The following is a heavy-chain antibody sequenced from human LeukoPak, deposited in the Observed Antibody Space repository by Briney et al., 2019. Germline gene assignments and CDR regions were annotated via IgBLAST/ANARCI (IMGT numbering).Heavy chain of an antibody. Sequence: SVKVSCKASGYTFTGYYMHWVRQAPGQGLEWMGRIIPILGIANYAQKFQGRVTITADKSTSTAYMELSSLRSEDTAVYYCARGYCSSTSCLSGRDYYYGMDVWGQGTTVTVSS. J-gene: IGHJ6*02. D-gene: IGHD2-2*01. CDR2: IIPILGIA. V-gene: IGHV1-69*04. CDR3: ARGYCSSTSCLSGRDYYYGMDV. CDR1: GYTFTGYY.